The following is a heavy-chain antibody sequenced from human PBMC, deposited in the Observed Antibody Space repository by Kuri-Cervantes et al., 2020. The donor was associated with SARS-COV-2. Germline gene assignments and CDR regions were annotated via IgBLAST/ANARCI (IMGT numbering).Heavy chain of an antibody. V-gene: IGHV4-59*11. CDR2: IYYSGST. J-gene: IGHJ5*02. Sequence: ESLKISCTVSGGSISSHYWSWIRQPPGKGLEWIGYIYYSGSTNYNPSLKSRVTISVDTSKNQFSLKLSSVTAADTAVYYCARETGEGWFDPWGQGTLVTVSS. D-gene: IGHD7-27*01. CDR1: GGSISSHY. CDR3: ARETGEGWFDP.